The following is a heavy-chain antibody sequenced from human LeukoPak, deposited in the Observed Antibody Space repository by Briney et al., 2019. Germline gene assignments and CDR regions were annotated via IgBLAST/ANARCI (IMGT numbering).Heavy chain of an antibody. D-gene: IGHD3-16*02. Sequence: SAKVSCKASLGTFSSYAISSGREAPGQGLEWRGGIIPIFGTADYAQKFQGRVTITTDESTSTAYTELSRLRSEDTAVYYCPRVGYREYYFDYWGQGTLVTVSS. CDR3: PRVGYREYYFDY. V-gene: IGHV1-69*05. J-gene: IGHJ4*02. CDR2: IIPIFGTA. CDR1: LGTFSSYA.